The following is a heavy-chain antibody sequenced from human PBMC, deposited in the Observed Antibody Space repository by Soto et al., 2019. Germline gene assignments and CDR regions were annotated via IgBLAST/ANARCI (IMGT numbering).Heavy chain of an antibody. Sequence: SVKVSCKASGFTFTSSAVQWVRQARGQRLKWIGWIVVGSGNTNYAQKFQERVTITRDMSTSTAYMELSSLRSEDTAVYYCAADLHYDILTGYYKAPVFDYWGQGTLVTVSS. J-gene: IGHJ4*02. CDR1: GFTFTSSA. V-gene: IGHV1-58*01. D-gene: IGHD3-9*01. CDR3: AADLHYDILTGYYKAPVFDY. CDR2: IVVGSGNT.